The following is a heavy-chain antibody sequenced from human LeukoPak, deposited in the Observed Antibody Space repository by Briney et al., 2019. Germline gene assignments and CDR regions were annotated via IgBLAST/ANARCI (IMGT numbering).Heavy chain of an antibody. CDR3: AKGVYSSGSDDAFDI. CDR2: ISWNSGSI. V-gene: IGHV3-9*03. J-gene: IGHJ3*02. Sequence: GGSLRLSCAASGFTFDDYAMHWVRQAPGKGLEWVSGISWNSGSIGYADSVKGRFSISRDNAKNSLYLQMNSLRAGDMALYYCAKGVYSSGSDDAFDIWGQGTMVTVSS. CDR1: GFTFDDYA. D-gene: IGHD6-19*01.